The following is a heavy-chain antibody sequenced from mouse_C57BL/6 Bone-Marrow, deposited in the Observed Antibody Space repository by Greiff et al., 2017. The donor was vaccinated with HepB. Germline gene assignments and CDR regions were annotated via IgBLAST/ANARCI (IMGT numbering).Heavy chain of an antibody. CDR2: IWSGGST. J-gene: IGHJ2*01. CDR3: ARKRGSDDGYFFDY. CDR1: GFSLTSYG. Sequence: VQLQQSGPGLVQPSQSLSITCTVSGFSLTSYGVHWVRQSPGKGLEWLGVIWSGGSTDYNAAFISRLTISTDNSKSQVSFKMNSLQADDTAIYYCARKRGSDDGYFFDYWGQGTTLTVSS. D-gene: IGHD2-3*01. V-gene: IGHV2-2*01.